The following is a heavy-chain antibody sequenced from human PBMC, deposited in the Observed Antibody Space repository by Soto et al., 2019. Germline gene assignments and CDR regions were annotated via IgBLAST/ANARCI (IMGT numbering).Heavy chain of an antibody. J-gene: IGHJ5*02. CDR3: AKDWGSSGWYNWFDP. D-gene: IGHD6-13*01. V-gene: IGHV3-30*18. CDR2: ISHDGSVT. Sequence: QVQMVESGGGVVQPGTSLRLSRATSGFTFSTSGMHWVRQAPGKGLEWVAMISHDGSVTYYTDSVQGRFTISRDTPKNTLYLQMNSLRDEDTAIYYCAKDWGSSGWYNWFDPWGQGTRVTVS. CDR1: GFTFSTSG.